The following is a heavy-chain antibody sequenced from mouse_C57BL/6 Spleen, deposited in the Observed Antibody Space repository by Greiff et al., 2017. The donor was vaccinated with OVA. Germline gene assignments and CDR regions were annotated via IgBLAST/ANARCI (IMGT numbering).Heavy chain of an antibody. D-gene: IGHD2-3*01. V-gene: IGHV10-3*01. CDR1: GFTFNTYA. J-gene: IGHJ2*01. Sequence: DVQLQESGGGLVQPKGSLKLSCAASGFTFNTYAMHWVRQAPGKGLEWVARIRRKSSNYATYYAYSVKDRFTISRDDSQIMLYLQMNNLKTEDTAMYYGVRADDGYYPYYFDDWGQGTTLTVSS. CDR3: VRADDGYYPYYFDD. CDR2: IRRKSSNYAT.